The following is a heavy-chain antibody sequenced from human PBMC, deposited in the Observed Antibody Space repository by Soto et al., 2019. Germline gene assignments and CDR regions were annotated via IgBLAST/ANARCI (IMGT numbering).Heavy chain of an antibody. J-gene: IGHJ6*02. CDR1: GYTFTSYD. V-gene: IGHV1-8*01. CDR2: MNPNSGNT. Sequence: QVQLVQSGAEVKKPGASVKVSCKASGYTFTSYDINWVRQATGQGLEWMGWMNPNSGNTGYAQKFQGRVTMTRSTSRSTAYMELSSLRSEDTAVYYCARRGYSSSWYYYYYYGMDVWGQGTTVTVSS. D-gene: IGHD6-13*01. CDR3: ARRGYSSSWYYYYYYGMDV.